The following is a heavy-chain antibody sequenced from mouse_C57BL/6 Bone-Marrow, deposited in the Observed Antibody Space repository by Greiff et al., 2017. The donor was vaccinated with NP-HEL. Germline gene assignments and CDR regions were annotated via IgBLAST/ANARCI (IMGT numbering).Heavy chain of an antibody. CDR1: GYTFTDYY. V-gene: IGHV1-76*01. Sequence: VHVKQSGAELVRPGASVKLSCKASGYTFTDYYINWVKQRPGQGLEWIARIYPGSGNTYYNEKFKGKATLTAEKSSSTAYMQLSSLTSEDSAVYFCARSRLRLRLFAYWGQGTLVTVSA. CDR3: ARSRLRLRLFAY. J-gene: IGHJ3*01. CDR2: IYPGSGNT. D-gene: IGHD3-2*02.